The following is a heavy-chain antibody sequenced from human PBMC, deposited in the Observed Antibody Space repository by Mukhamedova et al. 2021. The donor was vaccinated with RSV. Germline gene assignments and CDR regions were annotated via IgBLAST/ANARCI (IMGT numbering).Heavy chain of an antibody. J-gene: IGHJ4*02. CDR3: ARSTYSYESSGYYDAFDY. CDR2: IDWDDDK. D-gene: IGHD3-22*01. Sequence: EWLALIDWDDDKYYSTSLKTRLTISKDTSKNQVVLTMTNMDPVDTATYYCARSTYSYESSGYYDAFDYWGQGTLVIVSP. V-gene: IGHV2-70*01.